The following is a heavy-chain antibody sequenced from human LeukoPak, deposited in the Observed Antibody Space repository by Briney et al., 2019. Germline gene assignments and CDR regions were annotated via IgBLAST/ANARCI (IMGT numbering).Heavy chain of an antibody. J-gene: IGHJ4*02. Sequence: PSETLSLTCAVYGGSFSGYYWSWIRQPPGKGLEWIGEINHSGSTNYNPSLKSRVTISVDTSKNQFSLKLSSVTAADTAVYYCARRDLGSSWRYWGQGTQVTVSS. CDR2: INHSGST. D-gene: IGHD6-13*01. V-gene: IGHV4-34*01. CDR3: ARRDLGSSWRY. CDR1: GGSFSGYY.